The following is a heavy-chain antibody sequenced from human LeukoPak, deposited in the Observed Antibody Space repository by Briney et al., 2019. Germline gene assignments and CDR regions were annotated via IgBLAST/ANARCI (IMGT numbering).Heavy chain of an antibody. CDR1: GGSISSYY. J-gene: IGHJ4*02. CDR2: IYYSGST. CDR3: ARTDTVTTFQYYFDY. D-gene: IGHD4-17*01. Sequence: SETLSLTCTVSGGSISSYYWSWIRQPPGKGLEWIGYIYYSGSTNYNPSLKSRVTISVDTSKNQFSLKLSSVTAAGTAVYYCARTDTVTTFQYYFDYWGQGTLVTVSS. V-gene: IGHV4-59*08.